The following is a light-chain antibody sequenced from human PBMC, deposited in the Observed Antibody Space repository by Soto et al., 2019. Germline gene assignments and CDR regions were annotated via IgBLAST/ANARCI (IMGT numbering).Light chain of an antibody. CDR1: QSISNY. CDR3: QQTYKTPLT. J-gene: IGKJ1*01. V-gene: IGKV1-39*01. CDR2: LAS. Sequence: DTQMTQSPSSLSASVGDRVTITCRASQSISNYLNWYQQRPGKAPKLLIYLASSLSSGVPSKFSGSGSGTDFTLTISVLQPEDSATYYCQQTYKTPLTFGQGTKVDIK.